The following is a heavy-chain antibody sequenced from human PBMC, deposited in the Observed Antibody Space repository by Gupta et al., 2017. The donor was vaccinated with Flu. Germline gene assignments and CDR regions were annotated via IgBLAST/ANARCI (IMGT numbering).Heavy chain of an antibody. CDR2: IFWNSYSM. D-gene: IGHD1-26*01. Sequence: EVQLVESGGGFVQPGRSLRLSCVASGFTCDDYAMNWVRQTPGKGLEWVAGIFWNSYSMGYADSVKGRFTISRDNAKNSLYLQMNSLRPEDTAYYYCVKVMAATNGPVDHWGQGTLVNVSS. CDR3: VKVMAATNGPVDH. V-gene: IGHV3-9*01. CDR1: GFTCDDYA. J-gene: IGHJ1*01.